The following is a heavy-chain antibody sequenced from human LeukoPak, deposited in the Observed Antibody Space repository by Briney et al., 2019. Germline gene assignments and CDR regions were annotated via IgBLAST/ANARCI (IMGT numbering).Heavy chain of an antibody. J-gene: IGHJ5*01. CDR1: GYTFTSYY. D-gene: IGHD3-22*01. CDR2: INPTGSST. V-gene: IGHV1-46*01. Sequence: GASVKVSCKTSGYTFTSYYMHWVRQAPGQGLEWMGVINPTGSSTNYAEKFQGRVTMTRDTSTSTAYMELSGLRSEDTAVYYCAVDPYYYDSGWFDFWGQGTLVIVSS. CDR3: AVDPYYYDSGWFDF.